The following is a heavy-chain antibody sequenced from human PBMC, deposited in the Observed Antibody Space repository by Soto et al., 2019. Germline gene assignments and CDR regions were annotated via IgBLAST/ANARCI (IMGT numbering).Heavy chain of an antibody. V-gene: IGHV4-59*08. CDR1: GGSISSYY. D-gene: IGHD3-10*01. CDR2: MYNSGST. Sequence: QVQLQESGPGLVKPSETLSLTCTVSGGSISSYYWTWIRQPPGKGLEWIGFMYNSGSTHYNPSLKSRVTISLDKSKHQFSLSLRSVTAADTAVYYCASMGYHYGSGSYPLDYWGQGTLVTVSS. CDR3: ASMGYHYGSGSYPLDY. J-gene: IGHJ4*02.